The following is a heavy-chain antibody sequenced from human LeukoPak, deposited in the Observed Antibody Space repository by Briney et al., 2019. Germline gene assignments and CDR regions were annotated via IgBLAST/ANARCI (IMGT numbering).Heavy chain of an antibody. Sequence: GGSLRLSCAASGFTFSNYWMTWVRQAPGKGLEWVANIKQDGSEKNYVDSVKGRFTISRDNAKNSLYLQMNSLRVEDTAVYYCARKYSSSWSGFDPWGQGTLVTVSS. CDR3: ARKYSSSWSGFDP. D-gene: IGHD6-13*01. V-gene: IGHV3-7*02. CDR2: IKQDGSEK. J-gene: IGHJ5*02. CDR1: GFTFSNYW.